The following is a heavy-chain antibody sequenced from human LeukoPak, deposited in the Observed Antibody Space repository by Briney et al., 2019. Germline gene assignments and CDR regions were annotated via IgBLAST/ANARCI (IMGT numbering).Heavy chain of an antibody. D-gene: IGHD5-18*01. J-gene: IGHJ4*02. CDR3: ASAIQRGYSYGLDY. CDR2: IIPILGIA. CDR1: GGTFSSYA. Sequence: SVKVSCKASGGTFSSYAISWVRQAPGQGLEWMGRIIPILGIANYAQKFQGRVTITADKSTSTAYMELSSLRSEDTAVYYCASAIQRGYSYGLDYWGQGTLVTASS. V-gene: IGHV1-69*04.